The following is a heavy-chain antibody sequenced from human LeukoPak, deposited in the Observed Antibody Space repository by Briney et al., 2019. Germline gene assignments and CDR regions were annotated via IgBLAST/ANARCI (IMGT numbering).Heavy chain of an antibody. D-gene: IGHD1-14*01. CDR1: GFTFSRHS. CDR2: ISSSSTYK. J-gene: IGHJ5*02. CDR3: ARAQPRLWFDP. V-gene: IGHV3-21*01. Sequence: GGSLRLSCAASGFTFSRHSMSWVRQAPGKGLEWVSLISSSSTYKYFADSVKGRFTISRDNAKNSLYLQMNSLRAEDTAVYYCARAQPRLWFDPWGQGTLVTVTS.